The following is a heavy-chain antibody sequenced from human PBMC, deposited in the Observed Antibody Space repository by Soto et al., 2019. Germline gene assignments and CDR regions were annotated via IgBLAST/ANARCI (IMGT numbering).Heavy chain of an antibody. CDR3: ASSRDDIVVLPAAPPFDY. CDR2: ISAYNGNT. V-gene: IGHV1-18*04. CDR1: GYTFTSYG. Sequence: ASVKVSCKASGYTFTSYGISWVRQAPGQGLEWMGWISAYNGNTNYAQKLQGRVTMTTDTSTSTAYMELRSLRSDDTAVYYCASSRDDIVVLPAAPPFDYWGQGTLVTVSS. D-gene: IGHD2-2*01. J-gene: IGHJ4*02.